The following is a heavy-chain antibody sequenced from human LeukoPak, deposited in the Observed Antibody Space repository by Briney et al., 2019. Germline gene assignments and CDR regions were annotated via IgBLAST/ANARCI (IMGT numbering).Heavy chain of an antibody. D-gene: IGHD6-19*01. CDR1: GFTFDDYA. V-gene: IGHV3-9*01. Sequence: GRSLRLSCAASGFTFDDYAMHWVRQAPGKGLEWVSGISWNSGSIGYADSVKGRFTISRDNAKNSLYLQMNSLRAEDTALCYCAKDMGPEGWALLNYWGQGTLVTVSS. J-gene: IGHJ4*02. CDR3: AKDMGPEGWALLNY. CDR2: ISWNSGSI.